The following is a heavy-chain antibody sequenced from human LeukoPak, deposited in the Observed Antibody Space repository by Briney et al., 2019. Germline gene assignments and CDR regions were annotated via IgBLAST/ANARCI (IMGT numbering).Heavy chain of an antibody. J-gene: IGHJ3*02. Sequence: SETLSLTCTLSGGSVTSSSFYWAWIRQPPGKGLECIGTINYSGITYYNSPLKSRVTISVDTSKNQFSLKLNSVTAADMAVYFCAKSGPAAGRPDAFDIWGQGTMVTVSS. CDR3: AKSGPAAGRPDAFDI. CDR2: INYSGIT. CDR1: GGSVTSSSFY. V-gene: IGHV4-39*07. D-gene: IGHD2-2*01.